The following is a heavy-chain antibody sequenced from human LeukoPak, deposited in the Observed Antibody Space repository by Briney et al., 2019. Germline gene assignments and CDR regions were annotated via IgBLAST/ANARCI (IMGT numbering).Heavy chain of an antibody. Sequence: PGGSLRLSCAASGFTFSSYSMNWVRQAPGKGLEWVSYISSSGSTIYYADSVKGRFTISRDNSKNTLYLQMNSLRAEDTAVYYCAREKVVRGVIITAWGQGTLVTVSS. CDR2: ISSSGSTI. V-gene: IGHV3-48*01. D-gene: IGHD3-10*01. J-gene: IGHJ5*02. CDR1: GFTFSSYS. CDR3: AREKVVRGVIITA.